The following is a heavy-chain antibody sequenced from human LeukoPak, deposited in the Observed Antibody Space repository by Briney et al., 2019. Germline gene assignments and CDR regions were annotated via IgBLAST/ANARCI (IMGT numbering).Heavy chain of an antibody. V-gene: IGHV3-7*03. Sequence: GGSLRLSCAASGFTFSNYWMTWVRQAPGKGLEWVANIRQDGSEKNYVDSVKGRFTISRDNAKNSLFLQINSLRAEDTAVYYCARVGGSGWYGDAFDIWGQGTRVTVSS. CDR3: ARVGGSGWYGDAFDI. CDR1: GFTFSNYW. J-gene: IGHJ3*02. CDR2: IRQDGSEK. D-gene: IGHD6-19*01.